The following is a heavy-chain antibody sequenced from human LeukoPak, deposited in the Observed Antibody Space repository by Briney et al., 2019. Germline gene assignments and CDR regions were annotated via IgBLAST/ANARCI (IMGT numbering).Heavy chain of an antibody. CDR1: GFTFSSYD. CDR3: VRGSYCSGGACSPVGAFDI. CDR2: IGIVGDT. J-gene: IGHJ3*02. Sequence: GGSLRLSCAASGFTFSSYDMPWVRQAPGKGLEWVSGIGIVGDTYYPGSIKGRFTFSRENAKNSLFLQMNGLRVGDTAVYYCVRGSYCSGGACSPVGAFDIWGQGTVVTVSS. V-gene: IGHV3-13*01. D-gene: IGHD2-15*01.